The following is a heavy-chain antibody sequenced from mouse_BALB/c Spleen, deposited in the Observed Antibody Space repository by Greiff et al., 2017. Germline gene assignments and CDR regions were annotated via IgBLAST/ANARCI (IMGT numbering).Heavy chain of an antibody. CDR1: GYTFTSYT. CDR3: ARDRYYAMDY. Sequence: VKLQESGAELARPGASVKMSCKASGYTFTSYTMHWVKQRPGQGLEWIGYINPSSGYTNYNQKFKDKATLTADKSSSTAYMQLSSLTSEDSAVYYCARDRYYAMDYWGQGTSVTVSS. J-gene: IGHJ4*01. V-gene: IGHV1-4*01. CDR2: INPSSGYT.